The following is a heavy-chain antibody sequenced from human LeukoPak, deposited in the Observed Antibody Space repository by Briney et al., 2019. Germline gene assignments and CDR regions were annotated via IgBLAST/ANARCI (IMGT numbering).Heavy chain of an antibody. D-gene: IGHD2-21*02. CDR2: LYTGGKT. J-gene: IGHJ4*02. Sequence: HPGGSLRLSCAASGFTISSYHMSWVRQAPGKGLEWVSVLYTGGKTSYAGAVRGRFTVSRDNSKNTLSLEMNSLRAEDTAVYYCARNQERTASLDYWGQGTLVTVSS. V-gene: IGHV3-53*01. CDR1: GFTISSYH. CDR3: ARNQERTASLDY.